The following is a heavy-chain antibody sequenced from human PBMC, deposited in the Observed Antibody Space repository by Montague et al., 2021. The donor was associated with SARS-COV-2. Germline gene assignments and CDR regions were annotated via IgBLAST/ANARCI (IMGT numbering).Heavy chain of an antibody. V-gene: IGHV4-34*01. CDR2: INYSGDT. J-gene: IGHJ4*02. D-gene: IGHD3-9*01. CDR1: SGSLSGYY. Sequence: LSLTCAVYSGSLSGYYWSWIRQAPGKGLEWIGEINYSGDTYYNPSLTSRVTISMDTSESQFSLKMTSVTAADTATYYCARGVYSRVIFVVSPRYYFDYWGQGNMVAVSA. CDR3: ARGVYSRVIFVVSPRYYFDY.